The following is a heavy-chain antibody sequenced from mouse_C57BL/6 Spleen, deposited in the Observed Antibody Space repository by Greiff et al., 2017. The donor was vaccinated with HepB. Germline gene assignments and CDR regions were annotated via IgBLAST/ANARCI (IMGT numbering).Heavy chain of an antibody. Sequence: VQLQQPGAELVRPGPSVKLSCKASGYTFTSYWMHWVKQRPGQGLEWIGVIDPSDSYTNYNQKFKGKATLTVDTSSSTAYMQLSSLTSEDSAVYYCASSTMVTTNYAMDYWGQGTSVTVSS. V-gene: IGHV1-59*01. CDR3: ASSTMVTTNYAMDY. CDR2: IDPSDSYT. D-gene: IGHD2-2*01. CDR1: GYTFTSYW. J-gene: IGHJ4*01.